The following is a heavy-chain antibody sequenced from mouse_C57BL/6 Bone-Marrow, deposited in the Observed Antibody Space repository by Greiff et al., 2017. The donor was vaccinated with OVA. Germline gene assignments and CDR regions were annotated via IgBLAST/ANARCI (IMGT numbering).Heavy chain of an antibody. D-gene: IGHD2-12*01. CDR1: GFTFSSYA. CDR3: ASIEDYFDY. V-gene: IGHV5-4*01. CDR2: ISDGGSYT. J-gene: IGHJ2*01. Sequence: EVQVVESGGGLVKPGGSLKLSCAASGFTFSSYAMSWVRQTPEKRLEWVATISDGGSYTYYPDNVKGRFTISRDTAKNNLYLQMSHLKSEDTAMYYCASIEDYFDYWGQGTTLTVSS.